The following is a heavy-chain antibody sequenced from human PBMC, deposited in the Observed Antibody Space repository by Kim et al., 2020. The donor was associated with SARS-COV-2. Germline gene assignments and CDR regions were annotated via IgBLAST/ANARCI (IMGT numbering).Heavy chain of an antibody. Sequence: NDHPSLKSRVTISVDTSKNQFSLKLSSVTAADTAVYYCARLSEQGNWFDPWGQGTLVTVSS. V-gene: IGHV4-59*08. CDR3: ARLSEQGNWFDP. D-gene: IGHD1-1*01. J-gene: IGHJ5*02.